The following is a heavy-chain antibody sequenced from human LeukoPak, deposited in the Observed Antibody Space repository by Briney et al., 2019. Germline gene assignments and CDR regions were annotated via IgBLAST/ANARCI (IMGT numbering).Heavy chain of an antibody. CDR1: GYTFTSYD. CDR3: ARAIPYGSITIFGVVIRRGSWFDP. Sequence: GASVKVSCKASGYTFTSYDINWVRQATGQGLEWMGWMNPNSGNTGYAQKFQGRVTMTRNTSISTAYMELSSLRSEDTAVYYCARAIPYGSITIFGVVIRRGSWFDPWGQGTLVTVSS. V-gene: IGHV1-8*01. CDR2: MNPNSGNT. J-gene: IGHJ5*02. D-gene: IGHD3-3*01.